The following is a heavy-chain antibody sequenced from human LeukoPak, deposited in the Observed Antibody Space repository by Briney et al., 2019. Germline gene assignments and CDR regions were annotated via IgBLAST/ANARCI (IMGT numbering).Heavy chain of an antibody. CDR2: IYYSGNT. Sequence: PSETLSLTCAVSSGSISTNIYYWGWIRQPPGKGLEWIGSIYYSGNTYYNPSLKSRVTISVDTSKNQFSLKLSSVTAADTAAYYCARHGGYYYDSSGYFQGHFDYWGQGTLVTVSS. CDR3: ARHGGYYYDSSGYFQGHFDY. CDR1: SGSISTNIYY. V-gene: IGHV4-39*01. D-gene: IGHD3-22*01. J-gene: IGHJ4*02.